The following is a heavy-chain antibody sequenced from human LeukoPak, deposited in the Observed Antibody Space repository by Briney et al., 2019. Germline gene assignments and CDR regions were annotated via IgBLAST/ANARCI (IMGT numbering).Heavy chain of an antibody. Sequence: GASVKVSCKASGYTFTSYYIYWVRQAPGQGLEWLGVINPSGGSTTYAQKFQGRVTMTRDTSTSTVYMELSSLKSEDTAVYYCARGRVSLGSPYPGASDYWGQGTLVTVSS. J-gene: IGHJ4*02. CDR3: ARGRVSLGSPYPGASDY. D-gene: IGHD1-26*01. V-gene: IGHV1-46*01. CDR2: INPSGGST. CDR1: GYTFTSYY.